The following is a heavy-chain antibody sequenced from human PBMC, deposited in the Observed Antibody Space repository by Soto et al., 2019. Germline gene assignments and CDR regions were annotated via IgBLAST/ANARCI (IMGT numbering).Heavy chain of an antibody. Sequence: GASVKVSCKASGYTFISYGISWVRQAPGQVLEWMGWISAYNGNTSYAQKLQGRVTMTTDTSTSTAYMELRSLRSDDTAVYYCARGPMGTTVDYWGQGTLVTVSS. D-gene: IGHD4-17*01. V-gene: IGHV1-18*04. CDR3: ARGPMGTTVDY. CDR1: GYTFISYG. CDR2: ISAYNGNT. J-gene: IGHJ4*02.